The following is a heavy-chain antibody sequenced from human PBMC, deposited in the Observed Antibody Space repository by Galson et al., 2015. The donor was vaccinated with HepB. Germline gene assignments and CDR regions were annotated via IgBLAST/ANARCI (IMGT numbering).Heavy chain of an antibody. CDR3: ARTIYDYVWGVDY. CDR1: GFTFSSYS. V-gene: IGHV3-48*01. J-gene: IGHJ4*02. Sequence: SLRLSCAASGFTFSSYSMNWVRQAPGKGLEWVSYISSSSSTIYYADSVKGRFTISRDNAKNSLYLQMNSLRAEDTAVYYCARTIYDYVWGVDYWGQGTLVTVSS. D-gene: IGHD3-16*01. CDR2: ISSSSSTI.